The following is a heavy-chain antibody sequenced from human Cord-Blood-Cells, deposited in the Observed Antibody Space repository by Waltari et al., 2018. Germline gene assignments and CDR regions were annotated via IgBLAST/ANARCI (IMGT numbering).Heavy chain of an antibody. Sequence: QITLKESGPTLGKPTQTLTLTCTFSGFSLSTSGVGVGWIRQPPGKALEWLALIYWDDDKRYRQAVEGRSTRPKETSRSEVVDAMTPMDLLDTAPYCWARGRATQFDYWSQRTVGSVPS. V-gene: IGHV2-5*02. CDR1: GFSLSTSGVG. J-gene: IGHJ4*02. D-gene: IGHD3-10*01. CDR2: IYWDDDK. CDR3: ARGRATQFDY.